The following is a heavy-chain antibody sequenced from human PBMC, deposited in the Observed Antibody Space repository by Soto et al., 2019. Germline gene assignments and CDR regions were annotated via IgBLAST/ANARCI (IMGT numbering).Heavy chain of an antibody. D-gene: IGHD2-15*01. CDR2: IYWDDDK. CDR1: WFSLSTSGVG. J-gene: IGHJ5*02. Sequence: SGPTLVNPTQTLTLTCTFSWFSLSTSGVGAGWIRQPPGKALEWLALIYWDDDKRYSPSLKSRLTITKDTSKNQVVLTMTNMDPVDTATYYCAHRLVVAPLDWFDPWGQGTLVTVSS. CDR3: AHRLVVAPLDWFDP. V-gene: IGHV2-5*02.